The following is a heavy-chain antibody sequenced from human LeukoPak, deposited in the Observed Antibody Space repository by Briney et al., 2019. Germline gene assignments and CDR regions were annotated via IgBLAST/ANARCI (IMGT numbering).Heavy chain of an antibody. CDR2: IRYDGSNK. CDR3: VKGFIYGYDYYYYMDV. Sequence: GGSLRLSCTASGFTFSNFAMSWVRQDPGMGLQWVAFIRYDGSNKYYADSVKGRFTISRGNSKNALYLQMNSLRAEDTAVYYCVKGFIYGYDYYYYMDVWGKGATVTVSS. D-gene: IGHD2/OR15-2a*01. V-gene: IGHV3-30*02. J-gene: IGHJ6*03. CDR1: GFTFSNFA.